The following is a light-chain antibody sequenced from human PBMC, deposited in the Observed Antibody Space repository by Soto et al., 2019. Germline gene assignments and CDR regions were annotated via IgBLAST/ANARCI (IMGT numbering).Light chain of an antibody. CDR1: QTISSNY. J-gene: IGKJ1*01. CDR2: GAS. Sequence: EIVLSQSPGTASFSPGERTPPSCRATQTISSNYLAWYQQKPGQAPKLLIHGASTRATGIPDRFSGSGSGTDFTLIISRLEPEDFAVYYCQLYGSSPKTFGQGTKVEIK. V-gene: IGKV3-20*01. CDR3: QLYGSSPKT.